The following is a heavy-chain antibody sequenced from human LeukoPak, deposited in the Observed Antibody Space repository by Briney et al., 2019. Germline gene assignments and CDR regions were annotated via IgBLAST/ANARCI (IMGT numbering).Heavy chain of an antibody. J-gene: IGHJ4*02. V-gene: IGHV3-23*01. CDR1: GFTFSSYA. CDR3: TTTTLSYDYGDYEAPEVDY. D-gene: IGHD4-17*01. Sequence: QPGGSLRLSCAASGFTFSSYAMSWVRQAPGKGLEWVSAISGSGGSTYYADSVKGRFTISRDNSKNTLYLQMNSLKTEDTAVYYCTTTTLSYDYGDYEAPEVDYWGQGTLVTVSS. CDR2: ISGSGGST.